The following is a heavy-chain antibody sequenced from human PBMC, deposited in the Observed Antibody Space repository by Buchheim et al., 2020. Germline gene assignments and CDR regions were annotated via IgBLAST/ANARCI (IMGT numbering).Heavy chain of an antibody. CDR1: GFTFSSYA. Sequence: EVQLLESGGGLVQPGGSLRLSCAASGFTFSSYAMSWVRQAPGKGLEWIARVKSTSAGGTIDYVTSVKGRFVISRDDSKKLLYLQMNSLKNEDTAVYYCTTEPRYWGQGTL. V-gene: IGHV3-15*01. D-gene: IGHD3-9*01. CDR2: VKSTSAGGTI. CDR3: TTEPRY. J-gene: IGHJ4*02.